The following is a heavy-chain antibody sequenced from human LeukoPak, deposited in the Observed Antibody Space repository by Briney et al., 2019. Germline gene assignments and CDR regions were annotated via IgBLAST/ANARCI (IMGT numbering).Heavy chain of an antibody. CDR3: ARDRPHIAAAGTKGNWFDP. CDR1: GYTFTGYY. V-gene: IGHV1-2*02. D-gene: IGHD6-13*01. Sequence: GASVKVSCKASGYTFTGYYMHWVRQAPGQGLEWMGWINPNSGGTNYAQKFQGRVTMTRDTSISTAYMELSRLRSDDTAVYYCARDRPHIAAAGTKGNWFDPWGQGILVTVSS. CDR2: INPNSGGT. J-gene: IGHJ5*02.